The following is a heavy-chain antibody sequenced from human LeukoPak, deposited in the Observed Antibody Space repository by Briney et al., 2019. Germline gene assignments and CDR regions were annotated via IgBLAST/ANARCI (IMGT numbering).Heavy chain of an antibody. J-gene: IGHJ4*02. CDR1: GGSFSGYY. Sequence: SETLSLTCAVYGGSFSGYYWSWIRQPPGKGLEWIGEINHSGSTNYNPSLKSRVTISVDTSKNQFSLKLSSVTAADTALYFCARAAGSGLIDYWGQGILVIVSS. V-gene: IGHV4-34*01. D-gene: IGHD6-19*01. CDR3: ARAAGSGLIDY. CDR2: INHSGST.